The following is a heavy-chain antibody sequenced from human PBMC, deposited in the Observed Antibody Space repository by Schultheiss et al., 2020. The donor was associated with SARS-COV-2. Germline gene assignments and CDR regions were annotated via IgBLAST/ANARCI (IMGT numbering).Heavy chain of an antibody. D-gene: IGHD6-13*01. CDR1: GFTVSSKY. CDR3: ARGESGSWSL. V-gene: IGHV3-23*01. CDR2: ISGSGGST. Sequence: GESLKISCAASGFTVSSKYMSWVRQAPGKGLEWVSAISGSGGSTYYADSVKGRFTISRDNAKRSLYLQMNSLRDEDTAVYYCARGESGSWSLGGQGTLVTVSS. J-gene: IGHJ4*02.